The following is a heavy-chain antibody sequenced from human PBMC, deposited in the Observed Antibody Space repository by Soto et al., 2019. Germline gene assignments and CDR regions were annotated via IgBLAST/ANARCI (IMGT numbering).Heavy chain of an antibody. CDR3: ARPTKADTAMVYVD. J-gene: IGHJ4*02. V-gene: IGHV4-59*01. CDR2: IYYSGST. CDR1: GGSISSYY. Sequence: QVQLQESGPGLVKPSETLSLTCTVSGGSISSYYWSWIRQPPGKGLEWIGYIYYSGSTNYNPSLRSRVTISVDTSKNQFSLKLSSVTAADTAVYYCARPTKADTAMVYVDWGQGTLVTVSS. D-gene: IGHD5-18*01.